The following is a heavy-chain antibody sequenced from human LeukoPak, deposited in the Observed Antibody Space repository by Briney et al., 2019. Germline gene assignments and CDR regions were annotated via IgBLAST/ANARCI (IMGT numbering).Heavy chain of an antibody. CDR1: GFTFSSYS. CDR2: ISSSSSYI. D-gene: IGHD6-19*01. V-gene: IGHV3-21*01. J-gene: IGHJ4*02. CDR3: ARDPTIAVPSDY. Sequence: GRSLRLSCAASGFTFSSYSMNWVRQAPGKGLEWVSSISSSSSYIYYADSVKGRFTISRDNAKNSLYLQMNSLRAEDTAVYYCARDPTIAVPSDYWGQGTLVTVSS.